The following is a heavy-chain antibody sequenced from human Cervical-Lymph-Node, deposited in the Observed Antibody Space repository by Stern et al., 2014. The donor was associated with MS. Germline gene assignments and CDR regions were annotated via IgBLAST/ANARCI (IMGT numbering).Heavy chain of an antibody. CDR2: AHYNGST. J-gene: IGHJ4*02. V-gene: IGHV4-59*01. D-gene: IGHD6-25*01. CDR3: ARGRGSF. Sequence: EQLVESGPGLVKPSETLSLTCTVSGVSLHNYYWSWIRQPPGKGLEWIGYAHYNGSTNYNPSLRSRVTISVDTSKNQFSLNLTSVTAADTAVYFCARGRGSFWGQGTLVTVSS. CDR1: GVSLHNYY.